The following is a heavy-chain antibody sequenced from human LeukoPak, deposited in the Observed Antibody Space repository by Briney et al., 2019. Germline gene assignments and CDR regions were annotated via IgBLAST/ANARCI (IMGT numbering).Heavy chain of an antibody. V-gene: IGHV1-2*02. CDR3: ARDQVGAACFDS. CDR1: GYIFSGYY. J-gene: IGHJ4*02. CDR2: INPNSGDT. Sequence: ASVKVSCKASGYIFSGYYMHWVRQAPGQGLEWMGWINPNSGDTNYAQKFQGRVTMTRDTSISTAYMELSRLRSDDTAVYYCARDQVGAACFDSWGQGTLVTVSP. D-gene: IGHD2-15*01.